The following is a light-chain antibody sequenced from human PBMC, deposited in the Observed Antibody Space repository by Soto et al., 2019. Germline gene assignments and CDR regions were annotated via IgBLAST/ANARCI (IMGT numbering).Light chain of an antibody. CDR2: GAS. V-gene: IGKV3-20*01. Sequence: SPGTLSLSPGEGATLSCRASQSVSSSYIAWYQQRPGQTPSLLIYGASTRATGIPGRFSGSGSGTHFTLTISRLEPGDFAVYYCQHFGGTTFTFGQGTRLEIK. CDR1: QSVSSSY. J-gene: IGKJ5*01. CDR3: QHFGGTTFT.